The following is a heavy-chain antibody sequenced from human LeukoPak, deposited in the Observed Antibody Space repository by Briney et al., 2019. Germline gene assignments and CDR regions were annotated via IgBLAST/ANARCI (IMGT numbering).Heavy chain of an antibody. J-gene: IGHJ4*02. D-gene: IGHD1-26*01. CDR3: ARASSVDDYFDY. CDR1: GGSISSGGYS. CDR2: IYHSGST. V-gene: IGHV4-30-2*01. Sequence: SETLSLTCAVSGGSISSGGYSWSWIRQPPGKGLEWIGYIYHSGSTYYNPSLKSRVTISVDRSKNQFSLKLSSVTAADTAVYYCARASSVDDYFDYWGQGTLVTVSS.